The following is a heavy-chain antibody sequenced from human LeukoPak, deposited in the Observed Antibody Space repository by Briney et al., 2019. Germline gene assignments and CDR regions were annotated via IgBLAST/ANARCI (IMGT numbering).Heavy chain of an antibody. CDR1: GDTFTGYY. CDR3: ARDGLVRRKVLLWFGELNN. D-gene: IGHD3-10*01. J-gene: IGHJ4*02. V-gene: IGHV1-2*06. Sequence: ASGKVSCKASGDTFTGYYMHWVRQAPGQGLEWMGRINPNSGGTNYAQKFQGRVTMTRDTSISTAYMELSRLRSDDTAVYYCARDGLVRRKVLLWFGELNNWGQGTLVTVSS. CDR2: INPNSGGT.